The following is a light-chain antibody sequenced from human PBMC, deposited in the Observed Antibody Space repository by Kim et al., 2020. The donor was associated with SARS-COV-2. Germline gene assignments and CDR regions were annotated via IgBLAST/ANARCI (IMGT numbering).Light chain of an antibody. CDR3: QQLNSYPLT. CDR2: GAS. CDR1: QNINKW. J-gene: IGKJ4*01. Sequence: DIQMTQSPSTLSASVGDRVTVTCRASQNINKWLAWYQQKPGKAPELLISGASTSATGVPSRFSGSGFGTDFTLTISSLQPEDFATYYCQQLNSYPLTFGGGTKVDIK. V-gene: IGKV1-5*03.